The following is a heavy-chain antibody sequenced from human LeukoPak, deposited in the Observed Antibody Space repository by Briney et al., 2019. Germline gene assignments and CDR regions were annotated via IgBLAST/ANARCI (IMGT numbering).Heavy chain of an antibody. CDR2: TYCRSKCYN. CDR1: GDSVSSRSAA. D-gene: IGHD2-8*02. V-gene: IGHV6-1*01. J-gene: IGHJ6*03. Sequence: SQTLSLTCAISGDSVSSRSAAWNWIRQSPSRGLEWLGRTYCRSKCYNDYAVSVKSRITINPDTSKNQFSLHLSSVTPEDTAVYYCARAPLVAISYRETFFYYYYMDVWGKGTTVTVSS. CDR3: ARAPLVAISYRETFFYYYYMDV.